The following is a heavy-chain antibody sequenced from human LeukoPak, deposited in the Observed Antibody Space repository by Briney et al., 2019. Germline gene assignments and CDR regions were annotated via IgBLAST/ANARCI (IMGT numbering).Heavy chain of an antibody. CDR2: INHSGST. CDR1: GGSISSGGYY. V-gene: IGHV4-30-2*01. J-gene: IGHJ6*02. D-gene: IGHD3-3*01. CDR3: ASVYYDFWSGYGMDV. Sequence: SQTLSLTCTVSGGSISSGGYYWSWIRQPPGKGLEWIGEINHSGSTNYNPSLKSRVTISVDTSKNQFSLKLSSVTAADTAVYYCASVYYDFWSGYGMDVWGQGTTVTVSS.